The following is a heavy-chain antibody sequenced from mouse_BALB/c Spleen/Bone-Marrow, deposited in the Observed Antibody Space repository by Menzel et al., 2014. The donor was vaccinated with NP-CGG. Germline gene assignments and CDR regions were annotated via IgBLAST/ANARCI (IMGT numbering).Heavy chain of an antibody. CDR2: IYPGNSDT. CDR1: GYSFTRYW. V-gene: IGHV1-5*01. CDR3: TRSYYDYGGFPY. Sequence: EVKVVDSGTVLARPGASVKMSCKASGYSFTRYWMHWVKQRPGQGLEWIGVIYPGNSDTIYNQKFKGKAKLTAVTSASTAYMELSSLTNEDSAVYYCTRSYYDYGGFPYWGQGTLVTVSA. D-gene: IGHD2-4*01. J-gene: IGHJ3*01.